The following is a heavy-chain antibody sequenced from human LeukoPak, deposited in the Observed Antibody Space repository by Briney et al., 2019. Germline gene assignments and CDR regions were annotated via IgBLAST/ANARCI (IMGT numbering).Heavy chain of an antibody. CDR1: GYTFTSYD. CDR3: ARGLGCSGGSCYSYWFDP. J-gene: IGHJ5*02. CDR2: MNPNSGNT. D-gene: IGHD2-15*01. V-gene: IGHV1-8*01. Sequence: GSVKVSCKASGYTFTSYDINWVRQATGQGLEWMGWMNPNSGNTGYAQKFQGRVTMTRNTSISTAYMELSSLRSEDTAVYYCARGLGCSGGSCYSYWFDPWGQGTLVTVSS.